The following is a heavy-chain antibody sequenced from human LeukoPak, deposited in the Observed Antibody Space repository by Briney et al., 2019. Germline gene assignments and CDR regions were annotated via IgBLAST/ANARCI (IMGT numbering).Heavy chain of an antibody. CDR3: ARELSTYYYDSSGYRNGYYFDY. V-gene: IGHV3-21*01. CDR1: GFDFSTYS. D-gene: IGHD3-22*01. J-gene: IGHJ4*02. CDR2: ISSSSSYI. Sequence: GGPLRLSCEVSGFDFSTYSMNWVRQAPGKGLEWVSSISSSSSYIYYADSVKGRFTISRDNAKNSLYLQMNSLRAEDTAVYYCARELSTYYYDSSGYRNGYYFDYWGQGTLVTVSS.